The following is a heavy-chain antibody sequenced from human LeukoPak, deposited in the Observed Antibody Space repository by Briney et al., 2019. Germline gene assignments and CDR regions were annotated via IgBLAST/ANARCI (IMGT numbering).Heavy chain of an antibody. CDR1: GGTFSSYV. Sequence: SVKVSCKASGGTFSSYVISWVRQAPGQGLEWVGRIIPIFGTANYAQKFQGRVTITTDESTSTAYMELSSLRSEDTAVYYCARDRQLPLYKGFDPWGQGTLVTVSS. V-gene: IGHV1-69*05. CDR2: IIPIFGTA. D-gene: IGHD2-2*01. J-gene: IGHJ5*02. CDR3: ARDRQLPLYKGFDP.